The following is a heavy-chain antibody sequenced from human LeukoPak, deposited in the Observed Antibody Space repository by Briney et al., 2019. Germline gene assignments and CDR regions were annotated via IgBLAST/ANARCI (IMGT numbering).Heavy chain of an antibody. CDR2: IRQDGNEK. J-gene: IGHJ3*02. Sequence: GGSLRLSCAASGFTFSNYWMSWVRQAPGKGLEWVANIRQDGNEKYYVDSVKGRFTISRDNAKNSLYLQMNSLRAEDTALYYCARVVIDAFDIWGQGTKVTVSS. CDR3: ARVVIDAFDI. D-gene: IGHD3-22*01. CDR1: GFTFSNYW. V-gene: IGHV3-7*03.